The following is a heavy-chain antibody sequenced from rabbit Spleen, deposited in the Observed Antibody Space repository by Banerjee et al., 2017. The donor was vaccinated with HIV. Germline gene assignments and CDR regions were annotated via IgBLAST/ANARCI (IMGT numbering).Heavy chain of an antibody. CDR1: GFSFSRNYY. CDR3: ARDLAGVIGWNFSL. D-gene: IGHD4-1*01. J-gene: IGHJ4*01. V-gene: IGHV1S45*01. Sequence: QEQLVESGGGLVQPEGSLTLTCTASGFSFSRNYYMCWVRQAPGKGLEWIACIYGGSSGTTYYASWAKGRFTISRTSSTTVALQMTSLTAADTATYFCARDLAGVIGWNFSLWGPGTLVTVS. CDR2: IYGGSSGTT.